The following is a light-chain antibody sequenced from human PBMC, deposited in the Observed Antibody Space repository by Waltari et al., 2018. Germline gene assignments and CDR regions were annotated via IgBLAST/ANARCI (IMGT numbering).Light chain of an antibody. V-gene: IGKV3-15*01. CDR3: QQYNNWPYT. CDR1: QSVSRN. CDR2: GAS. J-gene: IGKJ2*01. Sequence: EIVMTQSPATLSVSPGERATLYCRASQSVSRNLAWYQQKPGQAPRLLIYGASTRATGIPARLSGSGSGTEFTITISSMQSEDFAVYYCQQYNNWPYTFGQGTKLEIK.